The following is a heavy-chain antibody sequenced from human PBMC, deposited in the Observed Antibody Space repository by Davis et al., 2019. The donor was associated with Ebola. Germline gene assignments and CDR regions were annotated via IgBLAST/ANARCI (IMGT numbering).Heavy chain of an antibody. V-gene: IGHV3-23*01. CDR1: GFTFSSYA. J-gene: IGHJ4*02. Sequence: GESLKISCAASGFTFSSYAMSWVRQAPGKGLEWVSAISGSGGSTYYADSVKGRFTISRDNSKNTLYLQMNSLRVEDTAVYYCTKTYNYGSGSYHPIDYWGQGTLVTVSS. CDR2: ISGSGGST. D-gene: IGHD3-10*01. CDR3: TKTYNYGSGSYHPIDY.